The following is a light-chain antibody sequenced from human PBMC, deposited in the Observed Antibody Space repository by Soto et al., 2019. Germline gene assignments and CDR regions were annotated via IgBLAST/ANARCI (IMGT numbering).Light chain of an antibody. V-gene: IGKV1-5*03. CDR3: QQYNGYPHT. J-gene: IGKJ2*01. Sequence: DIKMTQSPSTLSASVGDRVTITCRASQSISTWLDWYQQKPGKAPKLLIYKASSLRNGVPSRFSGSGSGTEFTLTIYSLQPDDFASYYCQQYNGYPHTFGQGTKLEIK. CDR1: QSISTW. CDR2: KAS.